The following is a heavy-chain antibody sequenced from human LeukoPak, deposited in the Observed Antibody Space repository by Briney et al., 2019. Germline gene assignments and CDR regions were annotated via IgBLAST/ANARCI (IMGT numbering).Heavy chain of an antibody. D-gene: IGHD5-12*01. Sequence: GGSLRLSCAASGFTFSSYGMSWVRQAPGKGLEWVSAISGSGISTYYADSVKGRFTISRDNSKNTLYLQMNSLRAEDTAVYYCAKWSGYSGYDKRYYSDYWGQGTLATVSS. J-gene: IGHJ4*02. CDR2: ISGSGIST. CDR1: GFTFSSYG. V-gene: IGHV3-23*01. CDR3: AKWSGYSGYDKRYYSDY.